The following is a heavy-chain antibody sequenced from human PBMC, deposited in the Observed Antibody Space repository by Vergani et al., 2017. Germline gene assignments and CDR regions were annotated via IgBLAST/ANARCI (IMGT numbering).Heavy chain of an antibody. J-gene: IGHJ6*02. CDR2: FYSSGSI. CDR3: ASEGYCSGGRCYYYGMDV. CDR1: GGSINSGTYY. V-gene: IGHV4-61*02. Sequence: QVQLQESGPGLVKPSQTLSLTCTVSGGSINSGTYYWTWIRQPAGKGLEWIGRFYSSGSINYNPSLKSRVTISVDMSKNQFSLRLSSVTAADTAVYYWASEGYCSGGRCYYYGMDVWGQGTTVTVSS. D-gene: IGHD2-15*01.